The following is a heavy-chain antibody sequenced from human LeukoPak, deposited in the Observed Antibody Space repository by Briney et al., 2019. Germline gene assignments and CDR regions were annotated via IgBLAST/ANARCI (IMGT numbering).Heavy chain of an antibody. Sequence: ASVKVSCKASGYTFTSYDINWVRQATGQGLEWMGWMNPNSSNTGYAQKFQGRVTMTRNTSISTAYMELSSLRSEDTAVYYCARSPAGGSTTKSKYNWFDPWGQGTLVTVSS. J-gene: IGHJ5*02. CDR1: GYTFTSYD. D-gene: IGHD2-15*01. CDR3: ARSPAGGSTTKSKYNWFDP. CDR2: MNPNSSNT. V-gene: IGHV1-8*01.